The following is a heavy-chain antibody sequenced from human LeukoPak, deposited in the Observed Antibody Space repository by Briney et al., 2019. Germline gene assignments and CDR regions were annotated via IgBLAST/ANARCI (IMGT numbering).Heavy chain of an antibody. CDR1: GYTFTGYY. J-gene: IGHJ5*02. V-gene: IGHV1-2*02. CDR2: INPNSGGT. Sequence: ASVKVSCKASGYTFTGYYMHWVRQAPGQGLEWMGWINPNSGGTNYAQKFQGGATMTRDTSISTAYMELSRLRSDDTAVYYCARDPAVDIVVVPAAMGWFDPWGQGTLVTVSS. CDR3: ARDPAVDIVVVPAAMGWFDP. D-gene: IGHD2-2*01.